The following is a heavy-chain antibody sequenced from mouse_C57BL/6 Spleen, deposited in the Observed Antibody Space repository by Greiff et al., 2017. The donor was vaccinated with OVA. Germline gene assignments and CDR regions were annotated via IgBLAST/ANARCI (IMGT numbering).Heavy chain of an antibody. CDR3: ARTGTGFAY. V-gene: IGHV2-2*01. Sequence: VQLKQSGPGLVQPSQSLSITCTVSGFSLTSYGVHWVRQSPGKGLEWLGVIWSGGSTDSNAAFISSLSISKDDSKSQVCFKMNSLQADDTAIYYCARTGTGFAYWGQGTLVTVSA. CDR2: IWSGGST. J-gene: IGHJ3*01. D-gene: IGHD3-3*01. CDR1: GFSLTSYG.